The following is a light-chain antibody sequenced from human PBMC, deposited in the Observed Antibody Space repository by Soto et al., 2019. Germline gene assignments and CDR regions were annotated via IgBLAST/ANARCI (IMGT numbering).Light chain of an antibody. J-gene: IGKJ3*01. CDR3: QQYNSYSLIT. V-gene: IGKV1-8*01. CDR2: AAS. CDR1: QGISSY. Sequence: AIRMTQSPSSFSASTGDRVTITCRASQGISSYLAWYQQKPGKAPKLLIYAASTLQSGVPSRFSGSGSGTDFTLTISCLQSEDFATYYCQQYNSYSLITFGPGTKVDIK.